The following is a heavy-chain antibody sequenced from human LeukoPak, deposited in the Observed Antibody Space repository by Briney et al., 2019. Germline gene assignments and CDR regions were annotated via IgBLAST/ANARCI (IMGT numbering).Heavy chain of an antibody. D-gene: IGHD6-13*01. Sequence: GGSLRLSCAASGFTFSSYAMHWVRQAPGKGLEYVSAISSSGGSTYYANSVKGRFTISRDNSKNTLYLQMNSLRAEDTAVYYCAKDVYSSSWYGFDYWGQGTLVTVSS. CDR1: GFTFSSYA. V-gene: IGHV3-64*04. CDR3: AKDVYSSSWYGFDY. CDR2: ISSSGGST. J-gene: IGHJ4*02.